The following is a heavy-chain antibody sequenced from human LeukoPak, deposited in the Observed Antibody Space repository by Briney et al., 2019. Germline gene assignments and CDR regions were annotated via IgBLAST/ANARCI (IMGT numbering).Heavy chain of an antibody. D-gene: IGHD5-18*01. J-gene: IGHJ4*02. CDR2: INHRGST. Sequence: SETLSLTCAVYGGSFSGYYWSWIRQPPGKGLEWIGEINHRGSTNYNPSLKSRVTISVDTSKYQFSLKLSSVTAADTAVYYCASTSAMVYFDYWGQGTLVTVSS. V-gene: IGHV4-34*01. CDR3: ASTSAMVYFDY. CDR1: GGSFSGYY.